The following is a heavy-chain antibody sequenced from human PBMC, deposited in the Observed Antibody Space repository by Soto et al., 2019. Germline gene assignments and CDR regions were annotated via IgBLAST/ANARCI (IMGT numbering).Heavy chain of an antibody. CDR1: SYSISGCFY. Sequence: SETLSLTCAVSSYSISGCFYWAWIRQPPGKGLEWIGNIYHSGSAHYNPSLKSRVTMSVDTSKNNFSLGLTSVTAADTAVYYCARVTIFEYWFDPWGQGILVNVSS. CDR2: IYHSGSA. J-gene: IGHJ5*02. V-gene: IGHV4-38-2*01. CDR3: ARVTIFEYWFDP. D-gene: IGHD3-3*01.